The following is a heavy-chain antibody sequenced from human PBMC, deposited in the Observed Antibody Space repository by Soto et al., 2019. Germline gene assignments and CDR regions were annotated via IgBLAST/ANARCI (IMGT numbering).Heavy chain of an antibody. V-gene: IGHV1-69*13. Sequence: SVKVSCKASGGTFSSYAISWVRQAPGQGLEWMGGIIPIFGTANYAQKFQGRVTITADESTSTAYMELSSLRSEDTAVYYCAKEEGGELLRNDAFDIWGQGTMVTVSS. CDR1: GGTFSSYA. J-gene: IGHJ3*02. CDR3: AKEEGGELLRNDAFDI. D-gene: IGHD1-26*01. CDR2: IIPIFGTA.